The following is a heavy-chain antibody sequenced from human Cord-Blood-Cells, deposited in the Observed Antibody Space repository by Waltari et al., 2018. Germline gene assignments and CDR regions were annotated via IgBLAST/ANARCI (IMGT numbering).Heavy chain of an antibody. V-gene: IGHV4-39*01. CDR1: GGSISSSSYY. J-gene: IGHJ4*02. CDR2: IYYSGST. CDR3: AIRLSGSYLYY. Sequence: QLQLQESGPGLVKPSETLSLTCTVSGGSISSSSYYWGWIRQPPGKGLEWIGSIYYSGSTYYNPSLKSRVTISVDTSKNQFSLKLSSVTAADTAVYYCAIRLSGSYLYYWGQGTLVTVSS. D-gene: IGHD1-26*01.